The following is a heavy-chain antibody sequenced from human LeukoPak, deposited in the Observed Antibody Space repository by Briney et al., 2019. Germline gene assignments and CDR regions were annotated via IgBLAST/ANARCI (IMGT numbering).Heavy chain of an antibody. D-gene: IGHD2-8*01. CDR2: IYYSGST. V-gene: IGHV4-39*01. J-gene: IGHJ4*02. Sequence: SETLSLTCTVSGGSISSGSYYWGWIRQPPGKGLEWIARIYYSGSTHYNPSLKSRVTISVDTSKNEFSLKLSSVTAADTAVYYCARNNTLMMYPRGGEDKGFDYWGQGTLVTVSS. CDR1: GGSISSGSYY. CDR3: ARNNTLMMYPRGGEDKGFDY.